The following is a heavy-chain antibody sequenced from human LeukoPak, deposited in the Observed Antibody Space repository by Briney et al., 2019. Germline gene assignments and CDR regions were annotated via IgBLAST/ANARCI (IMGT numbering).Heavy chain of an antibody. D-gene: IGHD3-10*01. CDR2: INSDGSST. J-gene: IGHJ6*02. CDR3: ARDYGRSRDYGMDV. Sequence: GGSLRLSCAASGFTFSNYWMHWVRQAPGKGLVWVSRINSDGSSTTYADSVKGRFTISRDNAKNTLYLQMNSLRAEDTAVYYCARDYGRSRDYGMDVWGQGTTVTISS. CDR1: GFTFSNYW. V-gene: IGHV3-74*01.